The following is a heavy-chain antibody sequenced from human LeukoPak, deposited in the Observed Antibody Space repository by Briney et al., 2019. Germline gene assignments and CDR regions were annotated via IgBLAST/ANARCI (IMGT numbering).Heavy chain of an antibody. CDR2: IIPIFGTA. J-gene: IGHJ4*02. V-gene: IGHV1-69*13. CDR1: GGTFSSYA. CDR3: ARDGGSSWYTSGYDY. D-gene: IGHD6-13*01. Sequence: SVKVSCKASGGTFSSYAISWVRQAPGQGLEWMGRIIPIFGTANYAQKFQGRVTITADESASTAYMELSSLRSEDTAVYYCARDGGSSWYTSGYDYWGQGTLVTVSS.